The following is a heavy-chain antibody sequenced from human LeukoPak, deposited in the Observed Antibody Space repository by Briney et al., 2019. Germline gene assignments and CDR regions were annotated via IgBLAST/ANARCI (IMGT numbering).Heavy chain of an antibody. D-gene: IGHD4-17*01. CDR2: ISGRGDNI. Sequence: PGGSLTLSCAASGFTFNNYAMSWVRQAPGKGLEWVSAISGRGDNIYYADSVKGRFIISRDNSKNTLYLQMNSLRAEDTAIYYCAKDQGSDYGDQLHYWGQGPRVTVSA. V-gene: IGHV3-23*01. J-gene: IGHJ4*02. CDR3: AKDQGSDYGDQLHY. CDR1: GFTFNNYA.